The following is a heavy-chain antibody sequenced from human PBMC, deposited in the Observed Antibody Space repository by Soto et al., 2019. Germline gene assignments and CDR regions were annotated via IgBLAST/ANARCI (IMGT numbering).Heavy chain of an antibody. CDR3: AKRLTTSGRLYCDL. J-gene: IGHJ2*01. CDR2: IGASSAT. CDR1: GFTFGSFA. V-gene: IGHV3-23*01. Sequence: EVQLLESGGGLVQPGGSLRLSCAASGFTFGSFAMSWVRQAPGKGLEWVSSIGASSATYYADSVKGRFTISRDNSKNTLYLQMNSLGADDTAVYYCAKRLTTSGRLYCDLWGRGTLVTVSS. D-gene: IGHD2-2*01.